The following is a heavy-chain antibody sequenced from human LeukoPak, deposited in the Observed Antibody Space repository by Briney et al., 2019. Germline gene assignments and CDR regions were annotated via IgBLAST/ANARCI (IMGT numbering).Heavy chain of an antibody. V-gene: IGHV4-30-4*01. CDR2: IYYSGST. J-gene: IGHJ4*02. Sequence: SQTPSLTCTVSGGSISSGDYYWSWIRQPPGKGLEWIGYIYYSGSTYYNPSLKSRVTISVDTSKSQFSLKLSSVTAADTAVYYCARGVIPYFGYWGQGTLVTVSS. CDR3: ARGVIPYFGY. CDR1: GGSISSGDYY. D-gene: IGHD3-16*02.